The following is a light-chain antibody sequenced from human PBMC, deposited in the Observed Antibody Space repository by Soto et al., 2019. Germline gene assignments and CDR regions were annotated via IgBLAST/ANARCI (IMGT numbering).Light chain of an antibody. V-gene: IGLV2-14*01. J-gene: IGLJ3*02. CDR3: SSYTSSSTPWV. CDR2: EVS. CDR1: SSDVGGYNY. Sequence: QSALTQPASVSGSPGQSITISCTGTSSDVGGYNYVSWYQQHTGKAPKLMIYEVSNRPSGVANRFSGSKSGNTAALTISGLQAEDEAEDDCSSYTSSSTPWVFGGGTKVTVL.